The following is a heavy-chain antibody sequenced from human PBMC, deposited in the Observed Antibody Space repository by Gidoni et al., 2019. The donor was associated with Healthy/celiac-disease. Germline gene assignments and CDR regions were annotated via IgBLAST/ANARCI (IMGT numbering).Heavy chain of an antibody. J-gene: IGHJ4*02. V-gene: IGHV3-9*01. Sequence: EVQLVESGGGLVQPGRSLRLSCAASGFTFDDYAMHWVRQAPGKGLEWVSGISWNSGSIGYADSVKGRFTISRDNAKNSLYLQMNSLRAEDTALYYCAKETSSSPFDYWGQGTLVTVSS. CDR1: GFTFDDYA. CDR3: AKETSSSPFDY. CDR2: ISWNSGSI. D-gene: IGHD6-6*01.